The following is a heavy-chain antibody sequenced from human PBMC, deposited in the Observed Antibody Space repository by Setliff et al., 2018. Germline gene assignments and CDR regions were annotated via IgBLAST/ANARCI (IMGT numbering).Heavy chain of an antibody. J-gene: IGHJ4*02. CDR3: ARDQFSSGWYGAPESYFDL. V-gene: IGHV4-59*01. Sequence: ETLSLTCIVSGDSIRSYYWSWIRQSPGKGLEWIGYIQHTGTTKYNPSLGSRISMSVDTSKKQFSLKLNSVTAADTAVYYCARDQFSSGWYGAPESYFDLWGQGILVTVS. CDR2: IQHTGTT. D-gene: IGHD6-19*01. CDR1: GDSIRSYY.